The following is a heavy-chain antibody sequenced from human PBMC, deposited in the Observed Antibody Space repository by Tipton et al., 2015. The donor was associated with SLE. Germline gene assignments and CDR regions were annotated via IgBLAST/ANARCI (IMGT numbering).Heavy chain of an antibody. CDR2: IRYDGSNK. Sequence: SLRLSCAASGFTFSSYGMHWVRQAPGKGLEWVAFIRYDGSNKYYADSVKGRFTISRDNSKNTLYLQMNSLRAEDMAVYYCAKARKSIVVVVAATPGDYWGQGTLVTVSS. J-gene: IGHJ4*02. CDR3: AKARKSIVVVVAATPGDY. CDR1: GFTFSSYG. V-gene: IGHV3-30*02. D-gene: IGHD2-15*01.